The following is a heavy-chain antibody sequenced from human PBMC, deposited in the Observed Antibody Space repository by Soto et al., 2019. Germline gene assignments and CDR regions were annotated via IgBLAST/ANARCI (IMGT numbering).Heavy chain of an antibody. CDR1: GFPFSSYI. CDR3: ARAWTFGSGWSVFYNYPMDV. Sequence: GGSLRLSCAASGFPFSSYIIHWVRQAPGKGLEWVAVIWDDGSNTYYADSVKGRFTISRDNSKDTLYLQMNSLRAEDTAVYYCARAWTFGSGWSVFYNYPMDVWGQGTTVTVSS. CDR2: IWDDGSNT. D-gene: IGHD6-19*01. V-gene: IGHV3-33*01. J-gene: IGHJ6*02.